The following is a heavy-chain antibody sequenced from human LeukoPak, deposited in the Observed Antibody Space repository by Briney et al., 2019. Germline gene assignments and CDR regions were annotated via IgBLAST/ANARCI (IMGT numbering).Heavy chain of an antibody. J-gene: IGHJ4*02. Sequence: ASVKVSCKVSGYTLTELSMHWVRQAPGKGLEWMGGFDPEDGETIYAQKFQGRVTMTEDTSTDTAYMELSSLRSEDTAVYYCATYDDFWSGYYREYYFDYWGQGTLVTVSS. CDR3: ATYDDFWSGYYREYYFDY. CDR2: FDPEDGET. CDR1: GYTLTELS. D-gene: IGHD3-3*01. V-gene: IGHV1-24*01.